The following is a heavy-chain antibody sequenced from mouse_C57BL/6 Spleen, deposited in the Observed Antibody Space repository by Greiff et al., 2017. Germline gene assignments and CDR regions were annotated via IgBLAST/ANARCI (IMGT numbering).Heavy chain of an antibody. CDR2: INPYNGNT. D-gene: IGHD1-1*01. J-gene: IGHJ4*01. V-gene: IGHV1-20*01. Sequence: EVKLLESGPELVKPGDSVKISCKASGYSFTGYFMNWVMQSHGKSLEWIGRINPYNGNTFYNQKFKGKATLTVDKSSSTAHMELRSLTSEDSAVYYCARATTVVEDAMDDWGQGTTVTVAS. CDR3: ARATTVVEDAMDD. CDR1: GYSFTGYF.